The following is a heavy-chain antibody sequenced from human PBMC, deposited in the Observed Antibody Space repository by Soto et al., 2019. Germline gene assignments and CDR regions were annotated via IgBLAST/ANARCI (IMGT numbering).Heavy chain of an antibody. J-gene: IGHJ3*02. CDR2: IKQDGSEK. V-gene: IGHV3-7*01. CDR3: ARDAEWLRFRGAFDI. Sequence: EVQLVESGGGLVQPGGSLRLSCAASGFTFSSYWMNWVRQAPGKGLEWVANIKQDGSEKYYVDSVKGRFTISRDNAKNSLYLQMNNLRAEDTAVYYCARDAEWLRFRGAFDIWGQGTMVTVSS. D-gene: IGHD5-12*01. CDR1: GFTFSSYW.